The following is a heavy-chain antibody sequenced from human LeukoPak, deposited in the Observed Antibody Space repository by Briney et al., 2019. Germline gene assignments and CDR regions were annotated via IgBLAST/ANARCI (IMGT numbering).Heavy chain of an antibody. Sequence: PGGSLRLSCAASGFTVSSNYMSWVRQAPGKGLEWVSVIYSGGSTYYADSVKGRFTISRDNSKNTLYLQMNSLRAEDTAVYYCARDSGTAGGAFDIWGQGTMVTVSS. CDR3: ARDSGTAGGAFDI. V-gene: IGHV3-66*01. CDR1: GFTVSSNY. D-gene: IGHD1-1*01. CDR2: IYSGGST. J-gene: IGHJ3*02.